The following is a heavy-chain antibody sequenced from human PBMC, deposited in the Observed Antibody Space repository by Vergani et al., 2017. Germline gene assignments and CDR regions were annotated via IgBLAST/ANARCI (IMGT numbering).Heavy chain of an antibody. CDR3: ARDRRVVVAATDYYYYGMDV. CDR1: GYTFTSYG. V-gene: IGHV1-18*04. J-gene: IGHJ6*02. CDR2: ISAYNGNT. D-gene: IGHD2-15*01. Sequence: QVQLVQSGAEVKKPGASVKVSCKASGYTFTSYGISWVRQAPGQGLEWMGWISAYNGNTNYAQKLQGRVTMTTDTSPSTAYMELRSLRSDDTAVYYCARDRRVVVAATDYYYYGMDVWGQGTTVTVSS.